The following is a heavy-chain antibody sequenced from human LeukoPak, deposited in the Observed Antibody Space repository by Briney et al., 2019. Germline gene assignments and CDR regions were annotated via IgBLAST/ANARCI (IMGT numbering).Heavy chain of an antibody. J-gene: IGHJ4*02. Sequence: RASETLSLTCTVSGGSISSSSYYWGWIRQPPGKGLEWIGSIYYSGSTYYNPSLKSRVTISVDTSKNQFSLKLSSVTAADTAVYYCARDRRYYDYVWGSYNFDYWGQGTLVTVSS. D-gene: IGHD3-16*01. CDR3: ARDRRYYDYVWGSYNFDY. CDR2: IYYSGST. CDR1: GGSISSSSYY. V-gene: IGHV4-39*07.